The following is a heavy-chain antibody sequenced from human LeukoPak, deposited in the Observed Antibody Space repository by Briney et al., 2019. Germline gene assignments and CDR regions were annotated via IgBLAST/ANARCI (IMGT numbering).Heavy chain of an antibody. J-gene: IGHJ4*02. CDR1: GGSISSSSYY. V-gene: IGHV4-39*07. CDR3: LTVGRVGDYTLGDY. Sequence: PSETLSLTCTVSGGSISSSSYYWGWIRQPPGKGLEWIGSIYYSGSTYYNPSLKSRVTISVDTSKNQFSLKLSSVTAADTAVYYCLTVGRVGDYTLGDYWGQGTLVTVSS. CDR2: IYYSGST. D-gene: IGHD4-17*01.